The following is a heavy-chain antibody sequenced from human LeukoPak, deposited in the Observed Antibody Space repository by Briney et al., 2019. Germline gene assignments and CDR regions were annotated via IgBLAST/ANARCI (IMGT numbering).Heavy chain of an antibody. CDR3: ARGDRSDYYDSSGYFDY. D-gene: IGHD3-22*01. V-gene: IGHV3-21*05. CDR1: GFTFSSYS. CDR2: ISSSSSYT. J-gene: IGHJ4*02. Sequence: PGGSLRLSCAASGFTFSSYSMNWVRQAPGKGLEWVSYISSSSSYTNYADSVKGRFTISRDNAKNSLYLQMNSLRAEDTAVYYCARGDRSDYYDSSGYFDYWGQGTLVTVSS.